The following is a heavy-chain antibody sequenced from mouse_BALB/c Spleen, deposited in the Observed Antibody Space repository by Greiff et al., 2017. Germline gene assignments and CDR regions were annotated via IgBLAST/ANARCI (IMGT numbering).Heavy chain of an antibody. CDR2: ISSGGST. V-gene: IGHV5-6-5*01. CDR1: GFTFSSYA. CDR3: ARTGFDY. Sequence: EVMLVESGGGLVKPGGSLKLSCAASGFTFSSYAMSWVRQTPEKRLEWVASISSGGSTYYPDSVKGRFTISRDNARNILYLQMSSLRSEDTAMYYCARTGFDYWGQGTTLTVSS. J-gene: IGHJ2*01.